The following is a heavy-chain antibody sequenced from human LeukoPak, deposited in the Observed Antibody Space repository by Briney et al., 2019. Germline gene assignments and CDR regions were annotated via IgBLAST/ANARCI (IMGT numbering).Heavy chain of an antibody. CDR1: RFTFSSYS. CDR3: ARTHDYKKSFDY. J-gene: IGHJ4*02. CDR2: ISSSSSTI. Sequence: GGSPRLSCASSRFTFSSYSMNWVRQAPGKGLEWVSYISSSSSTIYHADSVKGRFTISRDNAKNSLYLQMNSLRAEDTAVYYCARTHDYKKSFDYWGQGTLVTVSS. D-gene: IGHD4-11*01. V-gene: IGHV3-48*04.